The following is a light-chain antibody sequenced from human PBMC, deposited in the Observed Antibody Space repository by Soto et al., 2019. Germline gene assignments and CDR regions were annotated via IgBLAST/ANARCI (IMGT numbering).Light chain of an antibody. J-gene: IGKJ1*01. CDR3: QQYGSSGT. V-gene: IGKV3-20*01. Sequence: ELVLTQSPATLSLSPGERATLSCRASQSVTSSYLAWYQQKPGQAPRLLIYGASSRATDIPDRFSGSGSGTEFTLTISRLEPEDFAVYYCQQYGSSGTFGQGTMVYIK. CDR1: QSVTSSY. CDR2: GAS.